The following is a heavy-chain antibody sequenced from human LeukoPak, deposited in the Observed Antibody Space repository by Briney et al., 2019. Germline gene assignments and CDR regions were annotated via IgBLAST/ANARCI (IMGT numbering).Heavy chain of an antibody. CDR3: AREKRLLWFGELLGDALDI. V-gene: IGHV3-53*04. CDR2: IYSGGST. D-gene: IGHD3-10*01. Sequence: GGSLRLSCAASGFTVSSNYTSWVRQAPGKGLEWVSVIYSGGSTYYADSVKGRFTISRHNSKNTLYLQMNSLRAEDTAVYYCAREKRLLWFGELLGDALDIWGQGTMVTVSS. CDR1: GFTVSSNY. J-gene: IGHJ3*02.